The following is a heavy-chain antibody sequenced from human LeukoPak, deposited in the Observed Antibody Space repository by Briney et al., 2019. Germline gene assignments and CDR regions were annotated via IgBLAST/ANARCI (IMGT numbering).Heavy chain of an antibody. CDR1: GFTFSSYE. Sequence: GGSLRLSCAASGFTFSSYEMNWVRQAPGKGLEWVSYISSSGSTIYYADSVKGRFTISRDNSKNTLYLKMNSLRAEDTAVYYCAKDDYYDTSGYRDWGQGTLVTASS. D-gene: IGHD3-22*01. CDR2: ISSSGSTI. V-gene: IGHV3-48*03. J-gene: IGHJ4*02. CDR3: AKDDYYDTSGYRD.